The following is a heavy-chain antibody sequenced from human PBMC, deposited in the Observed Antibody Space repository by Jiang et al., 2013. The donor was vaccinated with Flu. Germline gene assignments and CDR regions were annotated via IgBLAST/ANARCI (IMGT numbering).Heavy chain of an antibody. D-gene: IGHD4-17*01. V-gene: IGHV5-51*01. CDR1: GYSFTSYW. CDR3: ARRDYGDYDGSLGPNDAFDI. CDR2: IYPGDSDT. J-gene: IGHJ3*02. Sequence: GAEVKKPGESLKISCKGSGYSFTSYWIGWVRQMPGKGLEWMGIIYPGDSDTRYSPSFQGQVTISADKSISTAYLQWSSLKASDTAMYYCARRDYGDYDGSLGPNDAFDIWGQRDNGHRLF.